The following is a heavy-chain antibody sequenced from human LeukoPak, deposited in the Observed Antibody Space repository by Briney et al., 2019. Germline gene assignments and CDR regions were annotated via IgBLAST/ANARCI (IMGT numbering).Heavy chain of an antibody. CDR3: AKGVSGSYYSYVFDI. CDR1: GFIFSSHA. V-gene: IGHV3-23*01. D-gene: IGHD1-26*01. CDR2: ISDSGGST. Sequence: PGGSLRLSCAASGFIFSSHAMSWVRQAPGKGLEWVSGISDSGGSTFYADSVKGRFTISRDNSKNTLYLQMNSLRAEDTAVYSRAKGVSGSYYSYVFDIWGQGTMVTVSS. J-gene: IGHJ3*02.